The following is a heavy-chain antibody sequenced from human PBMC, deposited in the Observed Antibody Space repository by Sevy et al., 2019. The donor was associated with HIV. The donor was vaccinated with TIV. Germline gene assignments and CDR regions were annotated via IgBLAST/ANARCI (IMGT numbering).Heavy chain of an antibody. V-gene: IGHV3-30-3*01. CDR2: ISHDGSNK. CDR3: ARPLYSGSPKTPFDY. J-gene: IGHJ4*02. Sequence: GGSLRLSCAASGFTFSSYAMHWVRQAPGKGLEWVAVISHDGSNKYYADSVKGRFTISRDNSKNTLYLQMNSLRAEDTAVYYCARPLYSGSPKTPFDYWGQGTLVTVSS. D-gene: IGHD1-26*01. CDR1: GFTFSSYA.